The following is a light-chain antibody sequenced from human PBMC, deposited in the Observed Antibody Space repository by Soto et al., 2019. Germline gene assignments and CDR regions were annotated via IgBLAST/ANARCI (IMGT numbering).Light chain of an antibody. CDR2: GNS. CDR1: SSNIGAGYD. J-gene: IGLJ2*01. CDR3: QSYDSSLSEV. V-gene: IGLV1-40*01. Sequence: QSVLTQPPSVSGALGQRVTISCTGSSSNIGAGYDVHWYQQLPGTAPKLLIYGNSNRPSGVPDRFSGSKSGTSASLAITGLQAEDEADYYCQSYDSSLSEVFGGGTKVTVL.